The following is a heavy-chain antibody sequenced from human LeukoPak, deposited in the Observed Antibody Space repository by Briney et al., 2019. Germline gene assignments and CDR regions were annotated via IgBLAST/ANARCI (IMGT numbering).Heavy chain of an antibody. D-gene: IGHD3-16*02. Sequence: GASVKVSCKASGYTFISYAISWVRQAPGQGREWMGWISTYNGDTDYAQKFQGRVTMTTDTYPGTAYMELRSLRSDDTAVYYCARTSFDFLWGTYRPAYFDYWGQGTLVIVSS. V-gene: IGHV1-18*01. CDR3: ARTSFDFLWGTYRPAYFDY. J-gene: IGHJ4*02. CDR1: GYTFISYA. CDR2: ISTYNGDT.